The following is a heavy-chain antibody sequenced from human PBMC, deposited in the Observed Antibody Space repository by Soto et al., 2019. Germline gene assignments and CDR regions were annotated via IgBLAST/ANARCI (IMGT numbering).Heavy chain of an antibody. J-gene: IGHJ4*02. D-gene: IGHD5-18*01. CDR3: AKDRATTETAMVAYFDY. CDR1: GFTFSSYA. V-gene: IGHV3-23*01. CDR2: ISGSGGST. Sequence: EVQLLESGGGLVQPGGSLRLSCAASGFTFSSYAMSWVRQAPGKGLEWVSAISGSGGSTYYADSVKGRFTISRDNSKNTLYLQMNSLRAEDTAVYYCAKDRATTETAMVAYFDYWGQGTLVTVSS.